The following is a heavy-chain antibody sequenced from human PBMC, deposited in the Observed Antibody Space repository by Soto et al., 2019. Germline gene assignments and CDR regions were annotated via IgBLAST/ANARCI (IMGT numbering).Heavy chain of an antibody. CDR2: IDPTDSYT. J-gene: IGHJ5*02. V-gene: IGHV5-10-1*01. CDR3: ARDDSYGQASGGIRVWFDP. D-gene: IGHD5-18*01. CDR1: GYSFTRKW. Sequence: GESLKISCKASGYSFTRKWISWVRQMPGKGLEWMGRIDPTDSYTNYSPSFQGHVTISVDKSSSTAYVQWSSLKASDTAVYYCARDDSYGQASGGIRVWFDPWGQGTLVTVSS.